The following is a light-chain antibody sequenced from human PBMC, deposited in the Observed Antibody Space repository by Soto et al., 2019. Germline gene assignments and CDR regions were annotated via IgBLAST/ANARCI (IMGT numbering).Light chain of an antibody. CDR2: EVN. Sequence: QSALTQPPSASGSPGQSVTISCTGTSSDVGCYNYVSWYQQFPGKAPKLMIYEVNKRPSGVPDRFSGSKSGNTASLTVSGLQAEDEADYYCSSYAVNNNLGLLGGGTKLTVL. CDR3: SSYAVNNNLGL. CDR1: SSDVGCYNY. V-gene: IGLV2-8*01. J-gene: IGLJ2*01.